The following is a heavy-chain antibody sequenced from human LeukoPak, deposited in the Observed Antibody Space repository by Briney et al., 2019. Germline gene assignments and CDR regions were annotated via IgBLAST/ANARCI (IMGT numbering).Heavy chain of an antibody. CDR2: IYSGGST. CDR3: ARFHYYGSGSYVGVVTSGFDY. CDR1: GFTVSNNY. J-gene: IGHJ4*02. V-gene: IGHV3-53*01. D-gene: IGHD3-10*01. Sequence: PGGSLRLSCAASGFTVSNNYMSWVRQAPGKGLEWVSIIYSGGSTYYADSVKGRFTISRDNSKNTLHLQMKSLRADDTAVYYCARFHYYGSGSYVGVVTSGFDYWGQGILVTVSS.